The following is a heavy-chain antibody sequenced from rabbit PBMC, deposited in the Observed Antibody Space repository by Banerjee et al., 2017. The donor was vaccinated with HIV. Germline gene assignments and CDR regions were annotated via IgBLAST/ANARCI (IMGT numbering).Heavy chain of an antibody. CDR1: GFSFSSSYW. CDR3: ARGVMLDYFNL. Sequence: QEQLEESGGDLVKPEGSLTLTCTASGFSFSSSYWICWVRQAPGKGLEWIACIYAGSSGSTYYASWAKGRFTISKTSSTTVTLQMTSLTAADTATYFCARGVMLDYFNLWGPGTLVTVS. CDR2: IYAGSSGST. V-gene: IGHV1S45*01. D-gene: IGHD4-2*01. J-gene: IGHJ4*01.